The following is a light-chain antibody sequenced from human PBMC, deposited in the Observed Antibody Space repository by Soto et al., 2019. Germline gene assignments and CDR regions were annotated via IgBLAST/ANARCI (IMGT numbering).Light chain of an antibody. V-gene: IGLV1-44*01. CDR1: SSNIGSNP. J-gene: IGLJ2*01. CDR2: DN. Sequence: QSVLTQPPSASGTPGLRVTFSCSGSSSNIGSNPVSWYQLLPGTAPKLLIYDNERPSGVPDLFSGSKSGTSASLAISGLQSDDEADDYCAAWDASLNGVVFGGGTKLTFL. CDR3: AAWDASLNGVV.